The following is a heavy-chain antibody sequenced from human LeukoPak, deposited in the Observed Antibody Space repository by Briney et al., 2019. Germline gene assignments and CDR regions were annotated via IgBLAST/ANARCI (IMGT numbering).Heavy chain of an antibody. D-gene: IGHD3-16*01. V-gene: IGHV1-2*02. CDR2: IDPASGIT. Sequence: ASVTVSCKASGYIFIYYWIHWVRQAPGRGLECLGWIDPASGITNQPQKFQGRITVTRDTSASTVYMDLTGLTTDDTALYYCARVGAPGGLRPYHYYYWGQGTLVTVSS. J-gene: IGHJ4*02. CDR1: GYIFIYYW. CDR3: ARVGAPGGLRPYHYYY.